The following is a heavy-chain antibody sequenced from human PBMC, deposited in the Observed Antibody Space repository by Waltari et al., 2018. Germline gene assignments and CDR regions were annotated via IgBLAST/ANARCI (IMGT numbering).Heavy chain of an antibody. CDR1: GFTFSSYA. Sequence: EVQLVESGGGLVQPGGSLRLSCAASGFTFSSYAMHWVRQAPGKGLEYVSAISSNGGSTYYANSVKGRFTISRDNSKNTLYLQMGSLRAEDMAVYYCARDRPRRPYSSSSSDYYYYYMDVWGKGTTVTVSS. J-gene: IGHJ6*03. D-gene: IGHD6-6*01. CDR2: ISSNGGST. V-gene: IGHV3-64*01. CDR3: ARDRPRRPYSSSSSDYYYYYMDV.